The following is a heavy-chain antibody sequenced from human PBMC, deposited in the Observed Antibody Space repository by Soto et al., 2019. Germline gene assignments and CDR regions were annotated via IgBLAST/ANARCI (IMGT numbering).Heavy chain of an antibody. J-gene: IGHJ4*02. CDR1: GGTFSSYA. CDR2: IIPIFGTA. Sequence: SVKVSCKASGGTFSSYAISWVRQAPGQGLEWMGGIIPIFGTANYAQKFQGRVTITADESTSTAYMELSSLRSEDTAVYYCARDGSLWSTFDYWGQGTLVTVSS. V-gene: IGHV1-69*13. D-gene: IGHD3-3*01. CDR3: ARDGSLWSTFDY.